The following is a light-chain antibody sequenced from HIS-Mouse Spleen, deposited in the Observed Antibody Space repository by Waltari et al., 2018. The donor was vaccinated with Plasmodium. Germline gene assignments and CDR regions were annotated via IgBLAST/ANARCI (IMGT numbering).Light chain of an antibody. V-gene: IGKV3-20*01. J-gene: IGKJ5*01. Sequence: EIVLTQSPGTLSLSPGERATLSCRASQSVSSSYLAWYQQKPGQAPRLLILGASSRATGIPDRFSGSGYGTDFTLTISRLEPEDFAVYYCQQYGSSPITFGQGTRLGIK. CDR3: QQYGSSPIT. CDR1: QSVSSSY. CDR2: GAS.